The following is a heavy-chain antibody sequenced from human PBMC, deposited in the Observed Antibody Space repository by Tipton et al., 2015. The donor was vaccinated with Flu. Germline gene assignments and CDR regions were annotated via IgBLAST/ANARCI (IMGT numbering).Heavy chain of an antibody. Sequence: TLPLTCTVSGGSISSFYWSWIRQPPGKGLEWIGYIYYSGSTNYNPSLKSRVTISVDTSKNQFSLKLSSVTAADTAVYYCARDGGIVGVKGGMDVWGQGTTVTVSS. CDR1: GGSISSFY. D-gene: IGHD1-26*01. CDR2: IYYSGST. J-gene: IGHJ6*02. CDR3: ARDGGIVGVKGGMDV. V-gene: IGHV4-59*01.